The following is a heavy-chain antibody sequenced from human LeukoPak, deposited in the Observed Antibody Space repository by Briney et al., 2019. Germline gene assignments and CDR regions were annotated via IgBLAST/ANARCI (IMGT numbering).Heavy chain of an antibody. CDR1: GFTFSSYA. CDR3: AKTHLWTVDY. J-gene: IGHJ4*02. D-gene: IGHD5-18*01. CDR2: IGDSVGST. Sequence: PGGSLRLSCAASGFTFSSYAMSWVRQAPGKGLEWVSTIGDSVGSTYYADSVKGRFTISRDDSKNTLSLQMSSLRAEDTAVYYCAKTHLWTVDYWGQGTLVTVSS. V-gene: IGHV3-23*01.